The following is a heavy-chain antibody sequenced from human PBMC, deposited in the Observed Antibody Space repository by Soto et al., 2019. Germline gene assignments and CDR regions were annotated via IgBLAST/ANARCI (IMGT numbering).Heavy chain of an antibody. CDR1: GFTFNTYT. J-gene: IGHJ4*02. V-gene: IGHV3-21*01. Sequence: GGSLRLSCAASGFTFNTYTMSWVRQGPGKGLEWVSSIRPDGGYIYYADSVRGRFTISRDNAKNSLYLQMSGLRAEDTAVYYCASLPVYGSGSSFDYWGQGT. CDR3: ASLPVYGSGSSFDY. CDR2: IRPDGGYI. D-gene: IGHD3-10*01.